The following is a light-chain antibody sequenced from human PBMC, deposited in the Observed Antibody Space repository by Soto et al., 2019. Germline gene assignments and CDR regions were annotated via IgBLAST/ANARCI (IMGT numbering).Light chain of an antibody. CDR3: QQYGSSPPFT. J-gene: IGKJ1*01. V-gene: IGKV3-20*01. CDR2: GAS. CDR1: QSVSSSY. Sequence: ILLTQSPCTLSLSPGERATLSWRARQSVSSSYLAWYQQKPGQAPRLLFYGASSRATGIPDRFGGSGSGTDLTLTISRLENEDFAVYYCQQYGSSPPFTVGQGTKVDIK.